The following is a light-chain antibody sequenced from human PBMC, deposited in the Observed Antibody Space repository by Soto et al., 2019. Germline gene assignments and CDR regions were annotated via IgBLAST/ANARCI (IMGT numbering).Light chain of an antibody. Sequence: SYELTQAPSVSVAPGQAATITCGGNNIGSEVVHWYQQKPGQAPVLVVYDDSDRPSGIPERFSGSNSGNTATLTISRVEAGDEADYYCQVWDSSRNHYVFGTGTKVTV. V-gene: IGLV3-21*02. CDR3: QVWDSSRNHYV. CDR2: DDS. J-gene: IGLJ1*01. CDR1: NIGSEV.